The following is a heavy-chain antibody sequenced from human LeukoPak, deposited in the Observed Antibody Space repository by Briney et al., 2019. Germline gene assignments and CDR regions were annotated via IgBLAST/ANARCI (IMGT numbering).Heavy chain of an antibody. CDR2: IIPILGIA. CDR3: ARDLEAVVVVPAAYTPFDP. J-gene: IGHJ5*02. Sequence: GSSVKVSCKASGGTFSSYAISWVRQAPGQGLEWMGRIIPILGIANYAQKFQGRVTITADKSTSTAYMELSSLRSEDTAVYYCARDLEAVVVVPAAYTPFDPWGQGTLVTVSS. D-gene: IGHD2-2*01. CDR1: GGTFSSYA. V-gene: IGHV1-69*04.